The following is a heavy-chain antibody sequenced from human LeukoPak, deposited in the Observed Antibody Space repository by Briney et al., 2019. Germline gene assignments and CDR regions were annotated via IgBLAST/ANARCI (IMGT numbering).Heavy chain of an antibody. V-gene: IGHV3-33*01. CDR2: IWYDGSNK. J-gene: IGHJ1*01. D-gene: IGHD5-24*01. CDR1: GFTFSSYG. CDR3: ARGDGYNDAEYLQH. Sequence: TGGSLRLSCAASGFTFSSYGMHWVRQAPGKGLEWVAVIWYDGSNKYYGDSVTGRFTISRDNSKKTLYLQMNSLRVEDTAVYYCARGDGYNDAEYLQHWGQGTLVTVS.